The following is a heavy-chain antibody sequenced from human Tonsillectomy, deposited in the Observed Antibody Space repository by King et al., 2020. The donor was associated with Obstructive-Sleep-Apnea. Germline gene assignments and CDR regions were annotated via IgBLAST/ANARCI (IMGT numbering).Heavy chain of an antibody. CDR3: ARDLMYCSSTSCPDY. J-gene: IGHJ4*02. Sequence: VQLVESGGGLVKPGGALRLSCAASGFNFSSYSMNWVRQAPGKGLEWGSSITSGSSYIYYGDSVKGRFTISRENAKNSLYLQMNSLRAEDTAVYYCARDLMYCSSTSCPDYWGQGTLVTVSS. CDR1: GFNFSSYS. CDR2: ITSGSSYI. D-gene: IGHD2-2*01. V-gene: IGHV3-21*01.